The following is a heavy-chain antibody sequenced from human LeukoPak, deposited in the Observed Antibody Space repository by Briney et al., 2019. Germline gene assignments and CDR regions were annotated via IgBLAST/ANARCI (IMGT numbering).Heavy chain of an antibody. CDR1: GFTFSSYE. Sequence: GGSLRLSCAASGFTFSSYEMNWVRRAPGKGLEWVSYISSSGSTIYYADSVKGRFTISRDNAKNSLYLQMNSLRAEDTAVYYCARARRDGYNLDDAFDIWGQGTMVTVSS. CDR2: ISSSGSTI. J-gene: IGHJ3*02. V-gene: IGHV3-48*03. D-gene: IGHD5-24*01. CDR3: ARARRDGYNLDDAFDI.